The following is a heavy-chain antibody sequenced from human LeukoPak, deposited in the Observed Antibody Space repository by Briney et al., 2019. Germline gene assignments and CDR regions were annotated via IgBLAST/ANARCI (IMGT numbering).Heavy chain of an antibody. D-gene: IGHD2-2*02. Sequence: ASVKVSCKVSGYNLTELSMHWVRQAPGKGLEWMGGFDPEDGETIYAQKFQGRVTMTEDTSTDTAYMELSSLRSEDTAVYYCATGYCSSTSCYTDAFDIWGQGTMVTVSS. CDR2: FDPEDGET. V-gene: IGHV1-24*01. J-gene: IGHJ3*02. CDR1: GYNLTELS. CDR3: ATGYCSSTSCYTDAFDI.